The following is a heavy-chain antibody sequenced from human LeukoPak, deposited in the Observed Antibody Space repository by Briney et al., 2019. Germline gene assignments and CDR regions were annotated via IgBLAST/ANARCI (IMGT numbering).Heavy chain of an antibody. V-gene: IGHV3-11*01. CDR1: GFTFSDYY. CDR2: ISGSGSTM. Sequence: GGSLRLSCAASGFTFSDYYMSWIRQAPGKGLEWVSYISGSGSTMYYADSVKGRFTISRDNAKNSLYLQMNSLRAEDTAVYYCARAKLDIVVVPAAMAYYGMDVWGQGTTVTVSS. CDR3: ARAKLDIVVVPAAMAYYGMDV. J-gene: IGHJ6*02. D-gene: IGHD2-2*03.